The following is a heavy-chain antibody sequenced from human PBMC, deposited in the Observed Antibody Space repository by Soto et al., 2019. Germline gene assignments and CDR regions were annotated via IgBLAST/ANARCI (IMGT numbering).Heavy chain of an antibody. CDR1: GEEFIGYY. CDR3: ARTDIVTTNWFDP. D-gene: IGHD5-12*01. V-gene: IGHV4-34*01. J-gene: IGHJ5*02. Sequence: SETLSHTCAVYGEEFIGYYWTWIRQPPGKGLEWIGEINHRGSTNYNPSPKSRVSISIDTSKNQFSLKLTSVTAADTSVYYCARTDIVTTNWFDPWGQGTLVTVSS. CDR2: INHRGST.